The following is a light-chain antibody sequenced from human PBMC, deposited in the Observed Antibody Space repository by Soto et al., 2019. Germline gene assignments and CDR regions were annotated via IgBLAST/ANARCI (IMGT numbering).Light chain of an antibody. V-gene: IGKV1-9*01. Sequence: DIQMTQSPSSLFASVGDRVAITCQATQDINIYLNWYQQKPGKAPKLLIYAASTLQSGVPSRFSGSGSGTDFTLTISSLQPEDFATYHCQQLNSYPLTFGGGTKVDIK. J-gene: IGKJ4*01. CDR2: AAS. CDR1: QDINIY. CDR3: QQLNSYPLT.